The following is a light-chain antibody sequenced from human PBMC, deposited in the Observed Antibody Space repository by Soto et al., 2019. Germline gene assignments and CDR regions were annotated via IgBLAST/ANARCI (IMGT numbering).Light chain of an antibody. Sequence: EMVFTQSPATLSLSPGEIATLSCRARQSVSSYLAWYQQKPGQAPRRLIYDASSRATGIPARFSGSGSGTDFTLTISSLEPEDFAVYYCQQRSNWPLTFGGGTKVEIK. CDR3: QQRSNWPLT. CDR1: QSVSSY. CDR2: DAS. J-gene: IGKJ4*01. V-gene: IGKV3-11*01.